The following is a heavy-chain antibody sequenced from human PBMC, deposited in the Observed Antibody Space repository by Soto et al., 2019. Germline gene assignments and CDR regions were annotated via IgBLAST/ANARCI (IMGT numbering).Heavy chain of an antibody. V-gene: IGHV3-9*01. Sequence: EVQLVESGGGLVQPGRSLRLSCAASGFTFDDYAMHWVRQAPGKGLEWVSGISWNSGSIGYADSVKGRFTISRDNAKNSLYLQMNSLRAEDTALYYCAKVLGYCSGGSCYPGASDIWGQGTMVTVSS. CDR1: GFTFDDYA. CDR3: AKVLGYCSGGSCYPGASDI. CDR2: ISWNSGSI. J-gene: IGHJ3*02. D-gene: IGHD2-15*01.